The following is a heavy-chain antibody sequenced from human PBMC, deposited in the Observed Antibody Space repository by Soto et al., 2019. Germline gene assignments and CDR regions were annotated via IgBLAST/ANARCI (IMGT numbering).Heavy chain of an antibody. J-gene: IGHJ4*02. CDR1: GFTFSSYS. Sequence: EVQLVESGGGLVKPEGSLRLSCAASGFTFSSYSMNWVRQAPGKGLEWVSSISSSSSYIYYADSVKGRFTISRDNAKNSLYQQMNSLRAEDTAVYYCARAPYYYDSRGYWAYWGQGTLVTVSS. D-gene: IGHD3-22*01. CDR3: ARAPYYYDSRGYWAY. CDR2: ISSSSSYI. V-gene: IGHV3-21*01.